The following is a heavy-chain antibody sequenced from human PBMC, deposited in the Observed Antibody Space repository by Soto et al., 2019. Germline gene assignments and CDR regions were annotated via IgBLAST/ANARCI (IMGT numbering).Heavy chain of an antibody. CDR3: ARGSDRFGGNQYYYYYGMDV. CDR2: INHSGST. CDR1: GGSFSGYY. Sequence: PSETLALTCAVYGGSFSGYYWSWIRQPPGKGLEWIGEINHSGSTNYNPSLKSRVTISVDTSKNQFSLKLSSVTAADTAVYYCARGSDRFGGNQYYYYYGMDVWGQGTTVTVSS. J-gene: IGHJ6*02. D-gene: IGHD2-15*01. V-gene: IGHV4-34*01.